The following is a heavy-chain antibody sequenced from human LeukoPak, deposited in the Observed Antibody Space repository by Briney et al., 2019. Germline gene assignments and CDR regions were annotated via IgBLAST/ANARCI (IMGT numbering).Heavy chain of an antibody. V-gene: IGHV4-4*07. CDR2: IYTSGST. J-gene: IGHJ6*02. CDR3: ARNYCGGDCYSWYYYGMDV. CDR1: GGSISSYY. D-gene: IGHD2-21*02. Sequence: SETLSLTCTVSGGSISSYYWSWIRQPAGKGLEWIGRIYTSGSTNYNPSLKSRVTISVDTSKNQFSLKLSSVTAADTAVYYCARNYCGGDCYSWYYYGMDVWGQGTTVTVSS.